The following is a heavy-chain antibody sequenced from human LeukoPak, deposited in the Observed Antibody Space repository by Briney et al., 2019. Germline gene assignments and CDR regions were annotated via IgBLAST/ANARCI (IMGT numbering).Heavy chain of an antibody. CDR2: ISSSGSTT. J-gene: IGHJ4*02. CDR3: AREYRTRWDY. V-gene: IGHV3-48*03. Sequence: GGSVTVSCAASGFTFSHYEMHWVRQAPGKGLEWVSYISSSGSTTYYADSVKGRFTISRENAKNSLYLQMNSLRAEDTAVYYCAREYRTRWDYWGQGTLVTVSS. D-gene: IGHD5-24*01. CDR1: GFTFSHYE.